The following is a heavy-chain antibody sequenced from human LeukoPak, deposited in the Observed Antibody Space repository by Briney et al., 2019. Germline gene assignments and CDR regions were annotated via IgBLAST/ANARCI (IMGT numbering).Heavy chain of an antibody. V-gene: IGHV3-33*06. Sequence: PGGSLRLSCAASGFTFSSYGVHWVRQAPGKGLEWVAVIWYDGSNKYYADSVKGRFTISRDNSKNTLYLQMNSLRAEDTAVYYCAKENYDFWSGYYSASPTDYWGQGTLVTVSS. J-gene: IGHJ4*02. CDR1: GFTFSSYG. CDR2: IWYDGSNK. D-gene: IGHD3-3*01. CDR3: AKENYDFWSGYYSASPTDY.